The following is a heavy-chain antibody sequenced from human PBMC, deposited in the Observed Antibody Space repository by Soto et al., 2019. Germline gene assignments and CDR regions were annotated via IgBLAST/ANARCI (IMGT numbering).Heavy chain of an antibody. CDR2: VSGGGGNT. J-gene: IGHJ5*02. V-gene: IGHV3-23*01. CDR3: AKGSVTTFLNWFDP. D-gene: IGHD1-1*01. Sequence: GGSLRLSCAASGFTFSSYAMSWVRQAPGKGLEWVSAVSGGGGNTYYPDSVKGRFTISRDNSKNTLYLQMSSLRAEDTAVYYCAKGSVTTFLNWFDPWGQGTLVTVSS. CDR1: GFTFSSYA.